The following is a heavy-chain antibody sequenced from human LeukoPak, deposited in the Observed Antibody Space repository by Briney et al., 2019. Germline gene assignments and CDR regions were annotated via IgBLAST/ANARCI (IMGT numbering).Heavy chain of an antibody. CDR1: EFTFSSYG. CDR2: ISYDGSDK. Sequence: GGSLRLSCAASEFTFSSYGMHWVRQAPGKGLEWVAFISYDGSDKYYEDSVKGRFTISRDNSKNTLYLQMNTLRAEDTAVYYCASAIAHMVRGVRLRDAFDIWGQGTMVTVSS. V-gene: IGHV3-30*03. D-gene: IGHD3-10*01. J-gene: IGHJ3*02. CDR3: ASAIAHMVRGVRLRDAFDI.